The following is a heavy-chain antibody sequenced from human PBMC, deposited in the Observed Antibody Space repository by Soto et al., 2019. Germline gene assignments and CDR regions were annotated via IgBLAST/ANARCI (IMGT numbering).Heavy chain of an antibody. CDR1: GGTFSSYT. CDR2: IIPILGIA. D-gene: IGHD5-18*01. J-gene: IGHJ3*02. V-gene: IGHV1-69*08. Sequence: QVQLVQSGAEVKKPGSSVKVSCKASGGTFSSYTISWVRQAPGQGLEWMGRIIPILGIANYAQKFQGRVTITADKSTRTAYMELSSLRSEDTAVYYCAREPRGGYSYGIDAFDIWGQGTMVTVSS. CDR3: AREPRGGYSYGIDAFDI.